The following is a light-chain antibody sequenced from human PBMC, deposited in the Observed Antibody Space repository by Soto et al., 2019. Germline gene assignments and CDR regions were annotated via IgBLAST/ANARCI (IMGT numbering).Light chain of an antibody. CDR3: QQYYSTRT. CDR1: QSVLYSSNNKNY. CDR2: WAS. Sequence: DIVMTQSPDSLAVSLGERATINCKSSQSVLYSSNNKNYLAWYQQKPGQPPKLLIYWASTRESGVPDRFSGSASRTDFTLTISSLQAEDVAVYYCQQYYSTRTFGQGTKVEIK. V-gene: IGKV4-1*01. J-gene: IGKJ1*01.